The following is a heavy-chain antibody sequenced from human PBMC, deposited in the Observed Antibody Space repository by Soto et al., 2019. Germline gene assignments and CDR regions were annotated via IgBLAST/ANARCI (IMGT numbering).Heavy chain of an antibody. V-gene: IGHV4-34*01. CDR1: GGSFSGYY. CDR3: ARAHSSTFDY. CDR2: INHSGST. J-gene: IGHJ4*02. D-gene: IGHD6-13*01. Sequence: PSETLSLTCAVYGGSFSGYYWSWIRQPPGKGLEWIGEINHSGSTNYNPSLQSQVTISVDTSKNQFSLKLSSVTAADTAVYYCARAHSSTFDYGGQGTLVTVSS.